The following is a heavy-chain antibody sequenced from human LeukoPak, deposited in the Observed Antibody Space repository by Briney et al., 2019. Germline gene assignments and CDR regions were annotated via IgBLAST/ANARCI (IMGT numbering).Heavy chain of an antibody. J-gene: IGHJ6*03. Sequence: GRSLRLSCAASGFTFDDYAMHWVRQAPGKGLEWVSGISWNSGSIGYADSVKGRFTISRDNAKNSLYLQMNSLRAEDTALYYCAKGAGYGRYYYYYMDVWGKGTTVTISS. CDR2: ISWNSGSI. D-gene: IGHD4-17*01. CDR3: AKGAGYGRYYYYYMDV. CDR1: GFTFDDYA. V-gene: IGHV3-9*01.